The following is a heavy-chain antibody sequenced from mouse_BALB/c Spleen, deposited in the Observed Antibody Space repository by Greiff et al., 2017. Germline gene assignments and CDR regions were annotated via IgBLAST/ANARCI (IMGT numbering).Heavy chain of an antibody. V-gene: IGHV1S135*01. CDR3: ARYGNYEEDAMDY. J-gene: IGHJ4*01. CDR1: GYSFTDYN. D-gene: IGHD2-1*01. Sequence: VHVKQSGPELVKPGASVKVSCKASGYSFTDYNMYWVKQSHGKSLEWIGYIDPYNGGTSYNQKFKGKATLTVDKSSSTAFMHLNSLTSEDSAVYDCARYGNYEEDAMDYWGQGTSVTVSS. CDR2: IDPYNGGT.